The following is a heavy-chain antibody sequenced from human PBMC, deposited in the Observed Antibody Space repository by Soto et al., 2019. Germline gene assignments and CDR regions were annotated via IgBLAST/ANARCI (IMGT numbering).Heavy chain of an antibody. D-gene: IGHD1-20*01. CDR2: ISGSGGST. Sequence: GSLRLSCAASGFTSSSYAMSWVRQAPGKGLEWVSAISGSGGSTYYADSVKGRFTISRDNSKNTLYLQMNSLRAEDTAVYYCAKGPPHRRYNWNPPPGLDVWGQGTTFTVSS. CDR3: AKGPPHRRYNWNPPPGLDV. V-gene: IGHV3-23*01. J-gene: IGHJ6*02. CDR1: GFTSSSYA.